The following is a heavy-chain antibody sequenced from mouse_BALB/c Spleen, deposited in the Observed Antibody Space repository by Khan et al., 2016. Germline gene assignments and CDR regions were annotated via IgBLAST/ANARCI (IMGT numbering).Heavy chain of an antibody. J-gene: IGHJ3*01. CDR1: GYSIASGYT. CDR3: AVPHIYFASDVSWFTY. V-gene: IGHV3-1*02. D-gene: IGHD2-2*01. Sequence: EVQLQESGPDLVKPSQSLSLTCTVTGYSIASGYTWHWIRQFPGNKLEWMAYIHYSGTTNYNPSLKSRISITRDTSQNQFFLQLKSVTIEDSATYYCAVPHIYFASDVSWFTYWGQGTLVTVSA. CDR2: IHYSGTT.